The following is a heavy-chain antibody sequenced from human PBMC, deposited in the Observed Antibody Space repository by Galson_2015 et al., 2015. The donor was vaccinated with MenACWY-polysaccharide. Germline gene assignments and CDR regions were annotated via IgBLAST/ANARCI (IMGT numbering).Heavy chain of an antibody. D-gene: IGHD1-1*01. Sequence: SLRLSCAASGFTFTSYTMSWIRQAPGKGPEWVTVISLDGRNTYYADPVKGRFTISRDNSKNTLYLQMHDLRAEDTAVYYCVKAHETSGWNRGLGYWGQGTLVTVSS. V-gene: IGHV3-23*01. CDR1: GFTFTSYT. CDR3: VKAHETSGWNRGLGY. J-gene: IGHJ4*02. CDR2: ISLDGRNT.